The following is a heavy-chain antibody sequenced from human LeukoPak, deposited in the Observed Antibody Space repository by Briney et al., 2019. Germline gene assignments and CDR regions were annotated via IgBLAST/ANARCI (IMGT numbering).Heavy chain of an antibody. CDR1: EFIVNDYY. CDR3: AREMVAGTFDS. J-gene: IGHJ4*02. Sequence: GGSLRLSCVVSEFIVNDYYMSWIRQAPGKGLEWVADIGGSDSIVAYAASVRGRFSIARDFAKNSLYLEMNSLRAEDTAVYYCAREMVAGTFDSWGQGALFTVSS. D-gene: IGHD6-19*01. V-gene: IGHV3-11*01. CDR2: IGGSDSIV.